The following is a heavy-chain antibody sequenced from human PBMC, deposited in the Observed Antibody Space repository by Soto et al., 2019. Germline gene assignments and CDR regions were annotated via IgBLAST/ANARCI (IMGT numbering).Heavy chain of an antibody. V-gene: IGHV2-5*02. CDR2: IYWDDDK. CDR3: AHIVVAGLGYYFDY. CDR1: GFSLSSTRMA. D-gene: IGHD6-19*01. J-gene: IGHJ4*02. Sequence: QITLKESGPTLVKPTQTLTLTCTFSGFSLSSTRMAVGWIRQPPGKALEWLALIYWDDDKRYSPFLKSRLTITEDPSKTQVVLTMSNMDPVDTARYYGAHIVVAGLGYYFDYWGQGTLVTVSS.